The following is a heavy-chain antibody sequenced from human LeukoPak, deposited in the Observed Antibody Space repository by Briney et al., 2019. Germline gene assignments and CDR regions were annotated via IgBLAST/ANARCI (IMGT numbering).Heavy chain of an antibody. Sequence: GASVKVSCKVSGYTLTELSMHWARQAPGKGLEWMGGFDPEDGETIYAQKFQGRVTMTEDTSTDTAYMELSSLRSEDTAVYYCARDLALAAAGLRSLGYWGQGTLVTVSS. D-gene: IGHD6-13*01. V-gene: IGHV1-24*01. CDR2: FDPEDGET. CDR1: GYTLTELS. CDR3: ARDLALAAAGLRSLGY. J-gene: IGHJ4*02.